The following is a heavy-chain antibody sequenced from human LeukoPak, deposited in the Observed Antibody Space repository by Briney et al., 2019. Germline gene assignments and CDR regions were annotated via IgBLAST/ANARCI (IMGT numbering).Heavy chain of an antibody. CDR1: GGSFSGYY. J-gene: IGHJ4*02. Sequence: PSETLSLTCAVYGGSFSGYYWSWIRQPPGKGLEWIGEINHSGSTNYNPSLKSRVTISVDTSKNQFSLKLSSVTAADTAVYYCAGIAAAGTHYFDYWGQGTLVTVSS. V-gene: IGHV4-34*01. CDR2: INHSGST. D-gene: IGHD6-13*01. CDR3: AGIAAAGTHYFDY.